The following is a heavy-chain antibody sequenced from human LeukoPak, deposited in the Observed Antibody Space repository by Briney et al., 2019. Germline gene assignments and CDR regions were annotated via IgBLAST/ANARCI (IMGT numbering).Heavy chain of an antibody. Sequence: GGSLRLSCAGSGFTFSSYAMSWVRQAPGKGLEWVSYISSSGSTIYYADSVKGRFTISRDNAKNSLYLQMNSLRAEDTAVYYCARDVYYDILTGYSDYWGQGTLVTVSS. J-gene: IGHJ4*02. CDR1: GFTFSSYA. CDR2: ISSSGSTI. D-gene: IGHD3-9*01. CDR3: ARDVYYDILTGYSDY. V-gene: IGHV3-48*04.